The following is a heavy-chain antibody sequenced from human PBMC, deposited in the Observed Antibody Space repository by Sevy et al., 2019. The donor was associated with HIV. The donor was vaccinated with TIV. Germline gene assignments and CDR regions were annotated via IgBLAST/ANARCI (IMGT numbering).Heavy chain of an antibody. CDR2: IIPIFGTA. Sequence: SVKVSCKASGGTFSSYAISWLRQAPGQGLEWMGGIIPIFGTANYAQKFQGRVTITADKSTRTAYMELSSLRSEDTAVYYCARGLAAAGTQYYYYYMDVWGKGTTVTVSS. J-gene: IGHJ6*03. D-gene: IGHD6-13*01. CDR1: GGTFSSYA. V-gene: IGHV1-69*06. CDR3: ARGLAAAGTQYYYYYMDV.